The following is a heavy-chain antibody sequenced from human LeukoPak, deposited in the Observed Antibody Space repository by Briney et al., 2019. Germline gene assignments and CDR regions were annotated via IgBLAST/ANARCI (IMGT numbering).Heavy chain of an antibody. CDR3: GRVIAGAIDY. D-gene: IGHD6-13*01. V-gene: IGHV3-7*01. J-gene: IGHJ4*02. CDR1: GFTFSGHS. Sequence: GGSLRLSCAASGFTFSGHSMTWVRQATGKGLEWVANINLDGSERFYVDFVKGRFTISRDNADNSMYLQMNSLRAEDTAVYYCGRVIAGAIDYWGQETLVTVSS. CDR2: INLDGSER.